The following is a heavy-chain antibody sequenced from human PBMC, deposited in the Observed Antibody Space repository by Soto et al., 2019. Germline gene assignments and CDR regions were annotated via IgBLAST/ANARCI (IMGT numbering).Heavy chain of an antibody. D-gene: IGHD2-2*01. V-gene: IGHV4-34*01. CDR3: ARVPAATEIDY. CDR2: INHSGST. J-gene: IGHJ4*02. CDR1: GGSFSGYY. Sequence: PSETLSLTCAVYGGSFSGYYWSRIRQPPGKGLEWIGEINHSGSTNYNPSLKSRVTISVDTSKSQFSLKLSSVTAADTAVYYCARVPAATEIDYWGQGTLVTVSS.